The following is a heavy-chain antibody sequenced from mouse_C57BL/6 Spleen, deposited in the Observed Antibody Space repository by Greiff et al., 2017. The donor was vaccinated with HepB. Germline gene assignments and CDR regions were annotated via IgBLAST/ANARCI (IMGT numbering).Heavy chain of an antibody. Sequence: QVQPQQPGAELVRPGSSVKLSCKASGYTFTSYWMHWVKQRPIQGLEWIGNIDPSDSETHYNQKFKDKATLTVDKSSSTAYMQLSSLTSEDSAVYYCARGTTVVAGYAMDYWGQGTSVTVSS. CDR2: IDPSDSET. J-gene: IGHJ4*01. CDR1: GYTFTSYW. CDR3: ARGTTVVAGYAMDY. D-gene: IGHD1-1*01. V-gene: IGHV1-52*01.